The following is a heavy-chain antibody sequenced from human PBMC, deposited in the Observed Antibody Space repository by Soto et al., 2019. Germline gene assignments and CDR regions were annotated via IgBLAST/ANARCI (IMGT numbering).Heavy chain of an antibody. V-gene: IGHV4-59*08. Sequence: SETLSLTCTVSGGSISSYYWSWIRQPPGKGLEWIGYIYYSGSTNYNPSLKSRVTISVDTSKNQFSLKLSSVTAADTAVYYCARHDYGDSFAFDIWGQGTMVTVSS. J-gene: IGHJ3*02. CDR3: ARHDYGDSFAFDI. D-gene: IGHD4-17*01. CDR2: IYYSGST. CDR1: GGSISSYY.